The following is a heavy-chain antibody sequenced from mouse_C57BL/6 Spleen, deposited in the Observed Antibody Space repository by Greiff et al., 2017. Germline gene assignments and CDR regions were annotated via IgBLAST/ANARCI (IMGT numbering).Heavy chain of an antibody. D-gene: IGHD2-1*01. V-gene: IGHV7-1*01. CDR2: SRNKANDYTT. J-gene: IGHJ1*03. CDR1: GFTFSDFY. Sequence: EVQVVESGGGLVQSGRSLRLSCATSGFTFSDFYMEWVRQAPGKGLEWIAASRNKANDYTTEYSASVKGRFIVSRDTSQSILYLQMNALRAEDTAIYYCARDAGGNYLFDVWGTGTTVTVSS. CDR3: ARDAGGNYLFDV.